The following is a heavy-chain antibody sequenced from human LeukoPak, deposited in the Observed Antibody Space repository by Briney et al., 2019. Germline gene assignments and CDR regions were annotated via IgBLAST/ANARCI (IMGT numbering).Heavy chain of an antibody. CDR3: ARGSAAAFDP. J-gene: IGHJ5*02. CDR2: INHSGST. CDR1: GGSFTGYY. Sequence: YPSETLSLTCAVYGGSFTGYYWSWIRQPPGKGLEWIGEINHSGSTNYNPSLKSRVTISVDTSKNQFSLKLSSVTAADTAVYYCARGSAAAFDPWGQGTLVTVSS. V-gene: IGHV4-34*01. D-gene: IGHD6-13*01.